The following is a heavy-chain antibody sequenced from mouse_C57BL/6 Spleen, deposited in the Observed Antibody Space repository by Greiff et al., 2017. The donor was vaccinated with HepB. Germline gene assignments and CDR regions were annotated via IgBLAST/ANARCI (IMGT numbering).Heavy chain of an antibody. CDR2: IDPENGDT. V-gene: IGHV14-4*01. Sequence: EVQLQQSGAELVRPGASVKLSCTASGFNIKDDYMHWVKQRPEQGLEWIGWIDPENGDTEYDSKFQGKATMTADTSSNTAYLQLSSLTSEDTAVYYCTRAYFSNYDGYDYAMEYWGQGTSVTVSS. CDR1: GFNIKDDY. CDR3: TRAYFSNYDGYDYAMEY. D-gene: IGHD2-5*01. J-gene: IGHJ4*01.